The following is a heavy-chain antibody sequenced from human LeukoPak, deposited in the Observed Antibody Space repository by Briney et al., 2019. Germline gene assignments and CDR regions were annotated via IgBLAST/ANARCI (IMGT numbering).Heavy chain of an antibody. CDR3: ASTIVTTVYPPGWYFDL. CDR2: ISYDGSNK. J-gene: IGHJ2*01. V-gene: IGHV3-30-3*01. D-gene: IGHD4-17*01. Sequence: PGGSLRLSCAASGFTFSASSMHWVRQAPGKGLEWVAVISYDGSNKYYADSVKGRFTISRDNSKSSLFLQMDSLRAEDTAVYYCASTIVTTVYPPGWYFDLWGRGTQVTVSS. CDR1: GFTFSASS.